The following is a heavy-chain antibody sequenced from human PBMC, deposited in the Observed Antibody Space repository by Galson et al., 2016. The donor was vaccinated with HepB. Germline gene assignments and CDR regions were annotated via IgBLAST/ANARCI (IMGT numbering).Heavy chain of an antibody. J-gene: IGHJ6*02. V-gene: IGHV1-58*02. CDR3: VRGGSGTYYYYGMDV. CDR2: IVVGNGNT. Sequence: SVKVSCKASGFTFSDAAMQWVRQARGQRLEWIGWIVVGNGNTNYAQKFQERVTITSDMSTSTAYMALSSLRSEDTAVYYRVRGGSGTYYYYGMDVWGQGTTVTVSS. D-gene: IGHD1-26*01. CDR1: GFTFSDAA.